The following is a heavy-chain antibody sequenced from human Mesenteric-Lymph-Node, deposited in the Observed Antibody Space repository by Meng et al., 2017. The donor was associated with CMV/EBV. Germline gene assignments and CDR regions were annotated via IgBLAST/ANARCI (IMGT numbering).Heavy chain of an antibody. CDR1: GYTFTSYY. CDR2: INPSGGST. D-gene: IGHD4-23*01. Sequence: ASVKVSCKASGYTFTSYYMHWVRQAPGQGLEWMGIINPSGGSTSYAQKFQGRVTMTRDTSTSTVYMELSSLRSEETAVYYGARVGGGGNDYWGQGTLVTVSS. J-gene: IGHJ4*02. CDR3: ARVGGGGNDY. V-gene: IGHV1-46*01.